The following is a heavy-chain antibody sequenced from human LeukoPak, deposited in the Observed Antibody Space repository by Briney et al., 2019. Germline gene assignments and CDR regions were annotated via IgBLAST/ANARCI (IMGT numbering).Heavy chain of an antibody. J-gene: IGHJ4*02. D-gene: IGHD5-24*01. Sequence: PGGSLRLSCATSGFTVSSKYMSWIRQAPGKGLEWVAVVRKVGTTVYIDSVKGRFTISRDTSKNTLNLQMNSLRAEDTAVYYCAGEGEKGDGYNHGFDYWGQGTLVTVSS. CDR2: VRKVGTT. CDR3: AGEGEKGDGYNHGFDY. CDR1: GFTVSSKY. V-gene: IGHV3-53*01.